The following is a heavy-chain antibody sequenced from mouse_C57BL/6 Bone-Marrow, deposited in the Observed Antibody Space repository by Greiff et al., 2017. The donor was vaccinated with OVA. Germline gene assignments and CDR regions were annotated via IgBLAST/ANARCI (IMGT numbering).Heavy chain of an antibody. D-gene: IGHD2-2*01. V-gene: IGHV5-9-1*02. CDR1: GFTFSSYA. CDR2: ISSGCDYI. Sequence: EVHLVESGEGLVKPGGSLKLSCAASGFTFSSYAMSWVRQPPEKRLESVAYISSGCDYIYYSDTVQGRFTIFRDNARNTLYLQMSSLKSEDTAMYYCTRGGPMVTDSFAYWGQGTLVTVSA. CDR3: TRGGPMVTDSFAY. J-gene: IGHJ3*01.